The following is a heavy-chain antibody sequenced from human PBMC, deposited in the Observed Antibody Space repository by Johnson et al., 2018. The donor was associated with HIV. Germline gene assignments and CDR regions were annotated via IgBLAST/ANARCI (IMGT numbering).Heavy chain of an antibody. CDR3: AKDRKWELLRLDAVDI. J-gene: IGHJ3*02. CDR2: ISYDGSNK. D-gene: IGHD1-26*01. CDR1: GFTFSSYA. V-gene: IGHV3-30-3*01. Sequence: QVQLVESGGGVVQPGRSLRLSCAASGFTFSSYAMHWVRQAPDKGLEWVAVISYDGSNKYYADSVKGRFTISRDNSKNTLYLQMNSLRAEDTAVYYCAKDRKWELLRLDAVDIWGQGTMVTVSS.